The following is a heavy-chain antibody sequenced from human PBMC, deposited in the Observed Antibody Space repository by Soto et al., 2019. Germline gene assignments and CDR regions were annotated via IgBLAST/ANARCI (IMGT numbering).Heavy chain of an antibody. J-gene: IGHJ4*02. D-gene: IGHD2-21*02. CDR3: VGDYYLDY. V-gene: IGHV3-48*03. CDR1: GFTFTSLE. CDR2: ISTTGATI. Sequence: WGSLRLSCAASGFTFTSLEVSWVRQAPGKGLEWVSHISTTGATIYYADSVRGRFTISRDNAKNSVYLQMNNLRAEDTAIYYCVGDYYLDYWGQGTLVTVSS.